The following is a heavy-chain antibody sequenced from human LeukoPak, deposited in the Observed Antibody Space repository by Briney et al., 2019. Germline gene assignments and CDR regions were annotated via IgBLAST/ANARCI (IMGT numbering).Heavy chain of an antibody. J-gene: IGHJ6*03. D-gene: IGHD3-22*01. Sequence: PGGSLRLSCTASGFTFGDYAMSWVRQAPGKGLEWVGFIRSKAYGGTTEYAASVKARFTISRDDSKSIAYLQMNSLKTEDTAVYYCTRVDLGVVAYYYYYYMDVWGKGTTVTVSS. V-gene: IGHV3-49*04. CDR3: TRVDLGVVAYYYYYYMDV. CDR2: IRSKAYGGTT. CDR1: GFTFGDYA.